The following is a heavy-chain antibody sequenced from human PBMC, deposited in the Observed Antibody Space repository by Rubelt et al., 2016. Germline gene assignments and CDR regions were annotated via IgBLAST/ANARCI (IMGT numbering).Heavy chain of an antibody. J-gene: IGHJ4*02. CDR2: IYYTGTT. V-gene: IGHV4-31*03. Sequence: QVQLQESGPGLVKPSQTLSLTCTVSGVSMSTGGPYWSWIRQHPGKGLEWIGYIYYTGTTYYNQSLKSRVSISVDTSKNQFSLNLSSVTAADTAVYYCAGDRGDSTGRIDCWGQGTLVSVSS. CDR3: AGDRGDSTGRIDC. D-gene: IGHD3-22*01. CDR1: GVSMSTGGPY.